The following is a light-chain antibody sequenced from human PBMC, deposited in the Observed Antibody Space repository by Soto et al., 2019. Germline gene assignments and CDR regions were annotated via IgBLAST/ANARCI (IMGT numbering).Light chain of an antibody. CDR3: QQYGSSPT. Sequence: EIGLTQSPGTLSLSPGERATRACRASQSVSSSYLAWYQQKPGQAPRLLIYGASSRATGIPDRFSGSGSGTDFTLTMSRLEPEDFAVYYCQQYGSSPTFGQGTKVEIK. CDR2: GAS. J-gene: IGKJ1*01. V-gene: IGKV3-20*01. CDR1: QSVSSSY.